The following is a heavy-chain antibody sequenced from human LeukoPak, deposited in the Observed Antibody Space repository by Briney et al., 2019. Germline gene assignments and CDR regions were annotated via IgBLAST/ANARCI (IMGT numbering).Heavy chain of an antibody. CDR3: ARCPYYLYYYMDV. CDR1: GGSTSSYY. Sequence: SETLSLTCTVSGGSTSSYYWSWIRQPPGKGLEWIGYIYYSGSTNYNPSLKSRVTISVDTSKNQFSLKLSSVTAADTAVYYCARCPYYLYYYMDVWGKGTTVTVSS. D-gene: IGHD2-21*01. CDR2: IYYSGST. V-gene: IGHV4-59*01. J-gene: IGHJ6*03.